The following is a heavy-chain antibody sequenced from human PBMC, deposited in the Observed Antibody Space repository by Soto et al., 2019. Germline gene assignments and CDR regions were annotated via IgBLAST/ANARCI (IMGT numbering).Heavy chain of an antibody. J-gene: IGHJ6*02. D-gene: IGHD3-22*01. Sequence: GGSLRLSCAASGFTFYTYGMHWVRQVPGKGLQWVAVIWYDGGTKYYADSVRGRFTVSRDNSKNTLYLQMNSLRDEDTAVYYCARIDSTGNICNPYYHYGMDVWGQGTTVTVSS. CDR2: IWYDGGTK. CDR1: GFTFYTYG. CDR3: ARIDSTGNICNPYYHYGMDV. V-gene: IGHV3-33*01.